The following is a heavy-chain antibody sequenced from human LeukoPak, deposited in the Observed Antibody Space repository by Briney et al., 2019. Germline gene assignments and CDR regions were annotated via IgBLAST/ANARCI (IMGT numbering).Heavy chain of an antibody. D-gene: IGHD3-9*01. CDR1: GFTVSSNY. V-gene: IGHV3-53*05. CDR3: VKGMEDYDILTGVLDV. J-gene: IGHJ6*02. CDR2: IYSGGST. Sequence: PGGSLRLSCAASGFTVSSNYMSWVRQAPGKGLEWVSVIYSGGSTYYADSVKGRFTISRDNSKNTLYLQMSSLRAEDTAVYYCVKGMEDYDILTGVLDVWGQGTTVTVSS.